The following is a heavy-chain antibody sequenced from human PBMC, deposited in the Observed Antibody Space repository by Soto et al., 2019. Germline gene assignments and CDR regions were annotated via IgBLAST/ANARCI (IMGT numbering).Heavy chain of an antibody. V-gene: IGHV4-31*11. CDR1: GGSISSGGYY. D-gene: IGHD6-13*01. Sequence: QVQLQESGPGLVKPSQTLSLTCAVSGGSISSGGYYWTWIRQHPGKGLEWIGYIYYNENTYYNPSLKSRVTISVDTSKNQFSLKLSSVTAADTAVYYCARGGIAAAGDWGQGTLVTVSS. J-gene: IGHJ4*02. CDR3: ARGGIAAAGD. CDR2: IYYNENT.